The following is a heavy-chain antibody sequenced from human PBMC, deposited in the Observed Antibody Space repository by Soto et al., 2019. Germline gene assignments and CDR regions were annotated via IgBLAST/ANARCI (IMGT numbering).Heavy chain of an antibody. Sequence: ASVKVSCKASGGTFSSYAISWVRQAPGQGLEWMGGIIPIFGTANYAQKFQGRVTITADESTSTAYMELSSLRSEDTAVYYCAGDGSGSYRGKYFDYWGQGTLVTVSS. J-gene: IGHJ4*02. CDR2: IIPIFGTA. V-gene: IGHV1-69*13. D-gene: IGHD3-10*01. CDR1: GGTFSSYA. CDR3: AGDGSGSYRGKYFDY.